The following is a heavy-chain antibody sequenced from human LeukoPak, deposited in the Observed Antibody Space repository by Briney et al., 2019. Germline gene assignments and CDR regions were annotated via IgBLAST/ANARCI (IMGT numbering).Heavy chain of an antibody. J-gene: IGHJ4*02. V-gene: IGHV3-30-3*01. Sequence: GGSLRLSCAASGFTFSSYAMHWVRQAPGKGLEWVAVISYDGSNKYYADSVKGRFTISRDNSKNTLYLQMNSLRAEDTAVYHCARAEGRWLQPSYFDYWGQGTLVTVSS. CDR1: GFTFSSYA. CDR2: ISYDGSNK. CDR3: ARAEGRWLQPSYFDY. D-gene: IGHD5-24*01.